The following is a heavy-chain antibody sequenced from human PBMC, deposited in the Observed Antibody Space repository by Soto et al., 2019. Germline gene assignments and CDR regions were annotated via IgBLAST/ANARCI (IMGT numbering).Heavy chain of an antibody. D-gene: IGHD5-12*01. CDR2: ISYDGSNK. CDR3: AKEGRGEGAFDI. V-gene: IGHV3-30*18. J-gene: IGHJ3*02. CDR1: GFTFSSYG. Sequence: QVQLVESGGGVVQPGRSLRLSCAASGFTFSSYGMHWVRQAPGKGLEWVAVISYDGSNKYYADSVKGRFTISRDNSKNTLYLQMNSLRAEDMAVYYCAKEGRGEGAFDIWGQGTMVTVSS.